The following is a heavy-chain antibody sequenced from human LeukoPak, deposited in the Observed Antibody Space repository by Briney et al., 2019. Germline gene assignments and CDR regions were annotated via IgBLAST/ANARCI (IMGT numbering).Heavy chain of an antibody. CDR3: ASRSSIWSGYQDTLYYFDS. Sequence: SETLSLTCTDSGGSLSSYYWSWVRQPPGKRLEWIGHIYYSGSTNYNPSLKSRVTISVDTSKNQFSLKLSSVTAADTAVYYCASRSSIWSGYQDTLYYFDSWGQGTLATVSS. D-gene: IGHD3-3*01. V-gene: IGHV4-59*01. CDR1: GGSLSSYY. CDR2: IYYSGST. J-gene: IGHJ4*02.